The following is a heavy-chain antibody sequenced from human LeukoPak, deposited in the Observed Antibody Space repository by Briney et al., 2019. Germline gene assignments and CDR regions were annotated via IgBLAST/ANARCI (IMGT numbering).Heavy chain of an antibody. D-gene: IGHD3-10*01. J-gene: IGHJ6*03. Sequence: PGGSLRLSCAASGFTFSDHYMDSVRQAPGKGLEWVARTRNKANSYTTEYAASVKGRFTISRDDSNNSLYLKMNSLKTEDTAVYYCAREGKRLTLIRGVLTPRGSYYMDVWGKGTTVTVSS. V-gene: IGHV3-72*01. CDR3: AREGKRLTLIRGVLTPRGSYYMDV. CDR2: TRNKANSYTT. CDR1: GFTFSDHY.